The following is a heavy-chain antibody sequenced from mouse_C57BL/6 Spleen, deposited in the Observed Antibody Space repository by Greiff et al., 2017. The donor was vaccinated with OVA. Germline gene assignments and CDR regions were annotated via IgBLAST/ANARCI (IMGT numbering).Heavy chain of an antibody. CDR2: IYPGSGNT. J-gene: IGHJ4*01. CDR1: GYTFTDYY. Sequence: VQLQQSGAELVRPGASVKLSCKASGYTFTDYYINWVKQRPGQGLEWIARIYPGSGNTYYNEKFKGKATLTAEKSSSTAYMQLSSLTSEDSAVYFCARRTGTSDYAMDYWGQGTSVTVSS. CDR3: ARRTGTSDYAMDY. D-gene: IGHD4-1*01. V-gene: IGHV1-76*01.